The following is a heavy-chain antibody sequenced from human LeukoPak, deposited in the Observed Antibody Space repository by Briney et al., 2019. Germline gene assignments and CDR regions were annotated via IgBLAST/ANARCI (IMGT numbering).Heavy chain of an antibody. CDR1: GGSTSSDY. CDR3: ARHLLTAGSID. D-gene: IGHD3-9*01. J-gene: IGHJ4*02. Sequence: SETLSLTCSISGGSTSSDYWSWIRQPPGKGLEWMAYIHNSGTTKYNPSLKSRVTISVDTSKNQFSLKLSSVTAADTAIYYCARHLLTAGSIDWGQGTLVTVSS. V-gene: IGHV4-59*08. CDR2: IHNSGTT.